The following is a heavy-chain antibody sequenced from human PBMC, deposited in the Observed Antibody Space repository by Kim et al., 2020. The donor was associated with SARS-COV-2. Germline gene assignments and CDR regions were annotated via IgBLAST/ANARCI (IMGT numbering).Heavy chain of an antibody. CDR2: IYYSGST. CDR1: GGSISSYY. V-gene: IGHV4-59*13. J-gene: IGHJ4*02. Sequence: SETLSLTCTVSGGSISSYYWSWIRQPPGKGLEWIGYIYYSGSTNYNPSLKSRVTISVDTSKNQFSLKLSSVTAADTAVYYCARAGYSGHFDYWGQGTLVTVSS. CDR3: ARAGYSGHFDY. D-gene: IGHD5-12*01.